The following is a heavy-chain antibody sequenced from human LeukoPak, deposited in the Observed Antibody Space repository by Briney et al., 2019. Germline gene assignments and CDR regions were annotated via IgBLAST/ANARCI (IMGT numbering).Heavy chain of an antibody. CDR1: GGSISSHY. J-gene: IGHJ4*02. CDR2: VLDNVRT. V-gene: IGHV4-59*11. Sequence: SETLSLTCTVSGGSISSHYWSWVRQPPGKGLEWIGYVLDNVRTKDNPSLNSRFTLSADTSKNQFSLRLTSVTAADTAVYYCTTIKRGNIFGFFDFWGQGILVTVSS. D-gene: IGHD5-18*01. CDR3: TTIKRGNIFGFFDF.